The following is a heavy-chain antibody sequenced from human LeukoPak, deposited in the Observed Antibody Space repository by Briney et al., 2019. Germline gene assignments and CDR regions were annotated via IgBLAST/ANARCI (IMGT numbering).Heavy chain of an antibody. D-gene: IGHD3-9*01. CDR3: ARDRSRYVDY. CDR2: ISYDGSNK. CDR1: GFTLSSYA. J-gene: IGHJ4*02. Sequence: GGSLRLSCAASGFTLSSYAMHWVRQAPGKGLEWVAVISYDGSNKYYADSVKGRFTISRDNSKNMLYLQMNSLRADDTAVYYCARDRSRYVDYWGQGTLVTVSS. V-gene: IGHV3-30-3*01.